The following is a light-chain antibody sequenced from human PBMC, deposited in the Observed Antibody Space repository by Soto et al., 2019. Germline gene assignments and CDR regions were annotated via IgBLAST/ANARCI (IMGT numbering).Light chain of an antibody. J-gene: IGKJ1*01. Sequence: EIVLTQSPGTLSLSPGERATLNCRASQSVRSSYLAWYQQQPGQAPRLLIHGASRRATGIPDRFSGSGSGTDFTLTINRLEPEDFAVYYCQQYSDSPPTFGQGTKVDIK. CDR3: QQYSDSPPT. CDR2: GAS. V-gene: IGKV3-20*01. CDR1: QSVRSSY.